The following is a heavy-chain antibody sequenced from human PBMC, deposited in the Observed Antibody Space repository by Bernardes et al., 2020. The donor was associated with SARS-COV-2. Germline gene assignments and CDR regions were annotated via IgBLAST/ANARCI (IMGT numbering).Heavy chain of an antibody. D-gene: IGHD6-19*01. CDR2: ISSSSSYI. J-gene: IGHJ4*02. CDR3: ARAGYSSGWSDFDY. V-gene: IGHV3-21*01. CDR1: GFTFSSSS. Sequence: GGSLRLSCAASGFTFSSSSMNWVRQAPGKGLEWVSSISSSSSYIYYADSVKGRFTISRDNAKNSLYLQMNSLRAEDTAVYYCARAGYSSGWSDFDYWGQGTLVTVSS.